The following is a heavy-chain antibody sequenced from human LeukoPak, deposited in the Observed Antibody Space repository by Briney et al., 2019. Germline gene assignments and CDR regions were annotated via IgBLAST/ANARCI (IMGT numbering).Heavy chain of an antibody. J-gene: IGHJ4*02. CDR2: IASNGGTK. V-gene: IGHV3-64*02. CDR1: GFSFSAYT. Sequence: GGSLRLSCAASGFSFSAYTMRWVRQAPGKGLEYVSGIASNGGTKYYADSVKGRFTISRDNFKNTVYLQMDSLRTEDMAVYYCAREYCTTNSCYIWGLGYWGQGTLVTVSS. D-gene: IGHD2-2*02. CDR3: AREYCTTNSCYIWGLGY.